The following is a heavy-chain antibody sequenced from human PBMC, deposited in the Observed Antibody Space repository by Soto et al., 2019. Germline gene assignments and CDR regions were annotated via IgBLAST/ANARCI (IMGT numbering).Heavy chain of an antibody. Sequence: QVQLVESGGGVVQPGRSLRLSCAASGFTFSSYGMHWVRQAPGKGLEWVAVIWYDGSNKYYADSVKGRFTISRDNSKNTLYLQMNSLRAEDTAVYYCAGDYVPAAPSGAFDIWGQGTMVTVSS. CDR1: GFTFSSYG. D-gene: IGHD2-2*01. CDR3: AGDYVPAAPSGAFDI. J-gene: IGHJ3*02. CDR2: IWYDGSNK. V-gene: IGHV3-33*01.